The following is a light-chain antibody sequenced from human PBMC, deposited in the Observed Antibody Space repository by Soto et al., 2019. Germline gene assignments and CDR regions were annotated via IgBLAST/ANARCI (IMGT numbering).Light chain of an antibody. V-gene: IGKV3-11*01. CDR3: QQRSNCPST. CDR1: QSVSSY. CDR2: DAS. J-gene: IGKJ4*01. Sequence: EIVLTQSPANLSLSPGERATLSCRASQSVSSYLAWYQQKPGQAPRLLIYDASNRATSIPARFSGSGSGTDFTLTISSLEPEDFAVYYCQQRSNCPSTFGGGTKVEIK.